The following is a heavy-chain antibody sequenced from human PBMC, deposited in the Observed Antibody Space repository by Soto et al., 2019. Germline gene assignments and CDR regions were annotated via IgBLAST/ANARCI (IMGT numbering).Heavy chain of an antibody. CDR2: IWYDGSNK. D-gene: IGHD4-17*01. Sequence: QVQLGESGGGVVQPGRSLRLSCAASGFTFSSYGMHWVRQAPGKGLEWVAVIWYDGSNKYYADSVKGRFTISRDNSKNTLYLQMNSLRAEDTAVYYCARDPVTTVTTDYYGMDVWGQGPTVTVSS. V-gene: IGHV3-33*01. J-gene: IGHJ6*02. CDR3: ARDPVTTVTTDYYGMDV. CDR1: GFTFSSYG.